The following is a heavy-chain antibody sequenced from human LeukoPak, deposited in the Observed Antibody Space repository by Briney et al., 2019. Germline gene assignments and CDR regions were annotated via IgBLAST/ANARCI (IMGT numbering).Heavy chain of an antibody. CDR2: ISDSGNT. D-gene: IGHD3-3*01. J-gene: IGHJ4*02. CDR3: AKVGFLEWLNFDY. Sequence: HPGGSLRLSCAASGFTLSSYAMSWVRQAPGKGLEWVSAISDSGNTYHADSVKGRFTISRDNSKNTLYLQMNSLRAEDTAVYYCAKVGFLEWLNFDYWGQGTLVTVSS. V-gene: IGHV3-23*01. CDR1: GFTLSSYA.